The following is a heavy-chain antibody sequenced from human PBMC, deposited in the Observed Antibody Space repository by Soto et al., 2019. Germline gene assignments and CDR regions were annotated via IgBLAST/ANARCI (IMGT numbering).Heavy chain of an antibody. Sequence: QVQLVESGGGVVQPGRSLRLSCAASGFTFNIYGMHWVRQAPGKGLEWVAVISYDGRNKYYEDSVRGRFTISRDNSRNTVFLQMNSLRPEDTAVYYCAKDYYDSSGYDDPIGSFDHWGHGALVTVSS. D-gene: IGHD3-22*01. CDR3: AKDYYDSSGYDDPIGSFDH. CDR1: GFTFNIYG. V-gene: IGHV3-30*18. J-gene: IGHJ4*01. CDR2: ISYDGRNK.